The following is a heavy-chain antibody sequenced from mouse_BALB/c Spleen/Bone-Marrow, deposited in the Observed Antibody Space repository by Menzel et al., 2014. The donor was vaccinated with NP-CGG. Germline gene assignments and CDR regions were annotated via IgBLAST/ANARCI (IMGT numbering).Heavy chain of an antibody. CDR3: ARVAYYNVYFDY. CDR2: INGNGGSS. CDR1: GITFXNYG. J-gene: IGHJ2*01. Sequence: EVMLVESGGGLVQPGGSLKLSCAASGITFXNYGMSWIRQTPDKRLELVATINGNGGSSYYPDSVKGRFTISRDNAKNTLYLQMSSLKSEDTAMYYCARVAYYNVYFDYWGQGTTLTVSS. V-gene: IGHV5-6-3*01. D-gene: IGHD2-12*01.